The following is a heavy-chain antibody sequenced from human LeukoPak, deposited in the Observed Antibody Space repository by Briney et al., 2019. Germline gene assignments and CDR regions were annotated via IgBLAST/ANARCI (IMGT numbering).Heavy chain of an antibody. CDR1: GFTFSSYS. V-gene: IGHV3-21*01. CDR2: IDLSSSYI. J-gene: IGHJ4*02. CDR3: ARQPFWSGYFANLHFDY. D-gene: IGHD3-3*01. Sequence: GGSLRLSCAASGFTFSSYSMNWVRQAPGKGLEWVSSIDLSSSYIYYADSVKGRFTISRDNAKNSLYLQMNSLRAEDTAVYYCARQPFWSGYFANLHFDYWGQGTLVTVSS.